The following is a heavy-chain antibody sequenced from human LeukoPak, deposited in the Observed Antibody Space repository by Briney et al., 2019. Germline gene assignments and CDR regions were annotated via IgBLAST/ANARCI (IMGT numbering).Heavy chain of an antibody. CDR3: STTYYYDSSEGY. J-gene: IGHJ4*02. Sequence: GGSLRLSCAASGFTFSNVWMNWVRQAPGKGLEWVGRIKSKTDGGTTDYAAPVKGRFTISRDDSKNTLYLQMNSLKTEDTAVYYCSTTYYYDSSEGYWGQGTLVTVSS. CDR2: IKSKTDGGTT. V-gene: IGHV3-15*07. D-gene: IGHD3-22*01. CDR1: GFTFSNVW.